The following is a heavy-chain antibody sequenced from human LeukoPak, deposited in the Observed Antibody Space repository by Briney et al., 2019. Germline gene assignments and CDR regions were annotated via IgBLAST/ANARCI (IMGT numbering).Heavy chain of an antibody. J-gene: IGHJ5*02. V-gene: IGHV1-2*02. D-gene: IGHD2-21*01. CDR2: INPNSGGT. CDR1: GYSFTDYY. CDR3: ARVDRLHGGPYLIGP. Sequence: ASVKVSCKTSGYSFTDYYMHWVRQAPGQGLEWMGWINPNSGGTSSAQKFQGRVTMTRDTSISTVYMEVSWLTSDDTAIYCCARVDRLHGGPYLIGPWGQGTLVTVSS.